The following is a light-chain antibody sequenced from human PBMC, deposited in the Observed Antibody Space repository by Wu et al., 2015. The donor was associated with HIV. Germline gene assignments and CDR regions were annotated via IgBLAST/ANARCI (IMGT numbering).Light chain of an antibody. CDR1: QSISNK. V-gene: IGKV3-15*01. CDR2: GAS. Sequence: EIVMTQSPATLSVSPGGTATLFCRASQSISNKLVWYQQRPGQPPRLFIYGASTRATGIPARFSGSGSGTEFSLNISSIQSEDFAIYYCQQYNHWQMFGQGTKVEIK. J-gene: IGKJ1*01. CDR3: QQYNHWQM.